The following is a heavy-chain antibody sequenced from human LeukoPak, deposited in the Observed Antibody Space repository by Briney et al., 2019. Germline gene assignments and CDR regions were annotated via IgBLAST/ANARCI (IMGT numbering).Heavy chain of an antibody. D-gene: IGHD6-13*01. J-gene: IGHJ4*02. CDR1: GFTFSSYG. V-gene: IGHV3-30*02. CDR2: IRYDGSNK. CDR3: AKDSHQQLVSLGSY. Sequence: PGGSLRLSCAASGFTFSSYGMHWVRQAPGKGLEWVAFIRYDGSNKYYADSVKGRFTISRDNSKNTLYLQMNSLRADDTAVYYCAKDSHQQLVSLGSYWGQGTLVTVSS.